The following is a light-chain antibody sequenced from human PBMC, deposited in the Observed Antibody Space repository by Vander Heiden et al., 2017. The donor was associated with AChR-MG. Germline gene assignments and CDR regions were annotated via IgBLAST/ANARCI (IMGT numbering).Light chain of an antibody. V-gene: IGLV2-8*01. CDR3: NSFAGSSTLI. CDR1: SSDVGSSDF. J-gene: IGLJ2*01. CDR2: AVN. Sequence: QSALPQPPSASGSLGQSVTISCTGTSSDVGSSDFVSWFQHHPDRAPKLIIYAVNKRPSGVPDRFSGSKSGNTASLTVSGLQAEDAAVYYCNSFAGSSTLIFGAGTHLTVL.